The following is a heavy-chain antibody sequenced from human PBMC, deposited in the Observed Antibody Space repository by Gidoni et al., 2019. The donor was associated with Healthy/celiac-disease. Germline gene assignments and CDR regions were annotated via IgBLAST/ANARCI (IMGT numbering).Heavy chain of an antibody. CDR1: GGSISSISYY. CDR2: IYYSGST. V-gene: IGHV4-39*01. Sequence: QLKLQESGPGLVKPSETLSLTCTVSGGSISSISYYWGWIRQPPGKGLEWIGSIYYSGSTYYNPSLKSRVTISVDTSKNQFSLKLSSVTAADTAVYYCASMVRGVIIKGRADYMDVWGKGTTVTVSS. CDR3: ASMVRGVIIKGRADYMDV. J-gene: IGHJ6*03. D-gene: IGHD3-10*01.